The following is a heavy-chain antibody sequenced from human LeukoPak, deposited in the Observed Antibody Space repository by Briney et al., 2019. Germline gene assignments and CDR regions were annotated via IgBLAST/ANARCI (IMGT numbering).Heavy chain of an antibody. J-gene: IGHJ2*01. D-gene: IGHD2-21*01. Sequence: PSETLSLTCTVSGGSSSSSSYYWGWIRQPPGKGLEWIGSIYYSGNTYYNPSLKVRVTISIDTSKNQFSLQLRSVAAADTAVYYCARVGIVVVGAIYWYFDLWGRGTLVTVSS. CDR2: IYYSGNT. CDR1: GGSSSSSSYY. V-gene: IGHV4-39*07. CDR3: ARVGIVVVGAIYWYFDL.